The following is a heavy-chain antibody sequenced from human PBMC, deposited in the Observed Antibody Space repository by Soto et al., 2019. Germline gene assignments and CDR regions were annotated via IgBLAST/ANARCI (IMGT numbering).Heavy chain of an antibody. CDR2: IYYSGST. CDR3: ARHGVVVVPAANAFDI. V-gene: IGHV4-59*08. Sequence: SEPLSLTCTVSGGSISRDYWSWIRQPPGQGLEWIGYIYYSGSTNYNPSLKSRVTISVDTSKNQFSLKLSSVTAADTAVYYCARHGVVVVPAANAFDIWGQGTMVT. D-gene: IGHD2-2*01. CDR1: GGSISRDY. J-gene: IGHJ3*02.